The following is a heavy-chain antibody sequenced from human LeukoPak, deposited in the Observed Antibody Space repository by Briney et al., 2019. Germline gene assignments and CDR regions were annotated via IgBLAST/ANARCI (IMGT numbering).Heavy chain of an antibody. Sequence: PSETLSLTCAVYGRSFSGYYWTWIRQTPGKGLEWIGEINHSGITDYNPSLRSRVTISVDTSKNQFSLKLSFVTAADTAIYYCARAVIVVAAATQRNWFDPWGQGTLVTVSS. CDR3: ARAVIVVAAATQRNWFDP. D-gene: IGHD2-15*01. CDR2: INHSGIT. J-gene: IGHJ5*02. V-gene: IGHV4-34*01. CDR1: GRSFSGYY.